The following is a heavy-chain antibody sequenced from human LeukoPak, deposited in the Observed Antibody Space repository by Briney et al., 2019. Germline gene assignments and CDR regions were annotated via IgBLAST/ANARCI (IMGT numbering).Heavy chain of an antibody. CDR1: GFTFDDYA. J-gene: IGHJ6*02. CDR2: ISWNSGSI. D-gene: IGHD6-13*01. CDR3: ANVWQQLTYYYGMDV. V-gene: IGHV3-9*01. Sequence: GGSLRLSCAASGFTFDDYAMHWVRHAPGKGLEWVSGISWNSGSIGYADSVKGRFTISRDNAKNSLYLQMNSLRAEDTALYNCANVWQQLTYYYGMDVWGQGTTVTVSS.